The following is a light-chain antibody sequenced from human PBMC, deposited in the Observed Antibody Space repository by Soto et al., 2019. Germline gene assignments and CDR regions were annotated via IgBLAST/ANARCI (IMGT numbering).Light chain of an antibody. J-gene: IGKJ1*01. V-gene: IGKV3-15*01. CDR3: QQYNYWPS. CDR2: AAS. Sequence: EIVMTQSPATLCVSPGERATLSCRAGQSIGNNLGWYQQKPGQAPRLLIYAASTRATGIPARFSGTGSGTEFTLTISSLQSEDFAVYYCQQYNYWPSFGQGTKVEIK. CDR1: QSIGNN.